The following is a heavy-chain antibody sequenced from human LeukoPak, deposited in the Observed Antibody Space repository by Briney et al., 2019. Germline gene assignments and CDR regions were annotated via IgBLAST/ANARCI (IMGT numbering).Heavy chain of an antibody. CDR1: GGSLSNYY. D-gene: IGHD3-10*01. Sequence: NPSETLSLTCAVYGGSLSNYYWSWIRQPPGKGLEWIGEINHGGSTKYNPPLKSRVTISVDMSKNQFSLELSSVTAADTAVYYCARGPASGSNFAWFDPWGQGTLVTVSS. CDR3: ARGPASGSNFAWFDP. CDR2: INHGGST. J-gene: IGHJ5*02. V-gene: IGHV4-34*01.